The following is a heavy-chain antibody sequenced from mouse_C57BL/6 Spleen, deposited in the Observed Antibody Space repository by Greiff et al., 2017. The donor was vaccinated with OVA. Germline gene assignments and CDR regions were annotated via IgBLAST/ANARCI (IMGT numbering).Heavy chain of an antibody. CDR3: ARGRIYWGYFDV. J-gene: IGHJ1*03. CDR2: INPSTGGT. D-gene: IGHD2-1*01. Sequence: EVQLQQSGPELVKPGASVKISCKASGYSFTGYYMNWVKQSPEKSLEWIGEINPSTGGTTYNQKFKAKATLTVDKSSSTAYMQLKSLTSEDSAVYYCARGRIYWGYFDVWGTGTTVTVSS. CDR1: GYSFTGYY. V-gene: IGHV1-42*01.